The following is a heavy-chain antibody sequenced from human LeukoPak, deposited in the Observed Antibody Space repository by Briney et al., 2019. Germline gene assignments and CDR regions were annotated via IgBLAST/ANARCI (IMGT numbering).Heavy chain of an antibody. CDR2: VYSSGST. Sequence: SETLSLTCNVSGTSITSHYWSWLRQPAGKGLEWIGRVYSSGSTNYNPSLKSRVTMSLDTSKNQFSLKLSSVTAADTAVYYCARDSRSGWGNWFDPWGQGTLVTVSS. D-gene: IGHD6-19*01. CDR3: ARDSRSGWGNWFDP. J-gene: IGHJ5*02. V-gene: IGHV4-4*07. CDR1: GTSITSHY.